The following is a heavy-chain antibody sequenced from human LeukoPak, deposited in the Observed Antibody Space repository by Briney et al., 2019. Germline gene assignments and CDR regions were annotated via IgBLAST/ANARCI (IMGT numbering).Heavy chain of an antibody. Sequence: SETLSLTCTVSGGSISSYYWSWIRQPPGKRLEWIGFIYYIGSTNHNPSLKSRVTISVDTSMNQFSLNLNSVTAADTAVYYCASTRYYHDSAGYYPVPFFDYWGQGTLVTVSS. CDR1: GGSISSYY. J-gene: IGHJ4*02. CDR2: IYYIGST. CDR3: ASTRYYHDSAGYYPVPFFDY. D-gene: IGHD3-22*01. V-gene: IGHV4-59*01.